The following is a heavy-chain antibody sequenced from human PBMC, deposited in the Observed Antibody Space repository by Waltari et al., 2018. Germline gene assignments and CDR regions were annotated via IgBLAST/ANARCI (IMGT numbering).Heavy chain of an antibody. CDR1: GFTFSSYA. CDR2: FSGSGGST. CDR3: AIVLGYSYGWYYFDY. Sequence: EVQLLESGGGLVQPGGSLRLSCAASGFTFSSYAMSWVRQAPGKGREWVSAFSGSGGSTYYADSVKGRFTISRDNSKNTLYLQMNSLRAEDTAVYYCAIVLGYSYGWYYFDYWGQGTLVTVSS. D-gene: IGHD5-18*01. J-gene: IGHJ4*02. V-gene: IGHV3-23*01.